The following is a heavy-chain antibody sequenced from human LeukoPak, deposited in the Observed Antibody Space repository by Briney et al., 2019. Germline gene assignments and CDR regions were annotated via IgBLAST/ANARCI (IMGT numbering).Heavy chain of an antibody. CDR3: ARYGHWYYFDY. J-gene: IGHJ4*02. CDR2: INPSGGST. D-gene: IGHD4-17*01. CDR1: GYTFTSYY. V-gene: IGHV1-46*01. Sequence: ASVKVSCKASGYTFTSYYMHWLRQAPGQGLEWMGIINPSGGSTSYAQKFQGRVTMTRDTSTSTVYMELSSLRSEDTAVYYCARYGHWYYFDYWGQGTLVTVSS.